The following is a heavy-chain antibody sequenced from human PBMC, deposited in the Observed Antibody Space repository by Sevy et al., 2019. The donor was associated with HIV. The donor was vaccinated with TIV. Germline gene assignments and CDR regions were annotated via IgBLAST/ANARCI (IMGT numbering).Heavy chain of an antibody. J-gene: IGHJ4*02. V-gene: IGHV3-11*01. CDR2: IGGSGITT. CDR3: AAGVGAAPGDY. Sequence: GGSLRLSCAASGFTFSDYFMTWIRQAPGKGLEWVSHIGGSGITTYYADSVKGRFIVSRDNAKNSLYLQMNSLRAEDTAVFYCAAGVGAAPGDYWGQGTLVTVSS. CDR1: GFTFSDYF. D-gene: IGHD2-15*01.